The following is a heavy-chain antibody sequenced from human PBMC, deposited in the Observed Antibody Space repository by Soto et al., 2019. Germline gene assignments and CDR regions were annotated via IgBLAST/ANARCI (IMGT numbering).Heavy chain of an antibody. CDR1: GYTFTDHY. CDR2: IHPNSGET. V-gene: IGHV1-2*02. D-gene: IGHD3-22*01. CDR3: ARDRRFYDSGTYDIADDDFAV. Sequence: ASVKVSCKASGYTFTDHYINWVRQAPGHAPEYMGWIHPNSGETKYVERFQGRVTMTRDTSISTAYLELRRLTSDDTAVYYCARDRRFYDSGTYDIADDDFAVWVQGTMVSV. J-gene: IGHJ3*01.